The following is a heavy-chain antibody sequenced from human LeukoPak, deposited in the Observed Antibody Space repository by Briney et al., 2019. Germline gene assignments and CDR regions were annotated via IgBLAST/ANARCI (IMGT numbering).Heavy chain of an antibody. CDR1: GGSISSYY. J-gene: IGHJ4*02. V-gene: IGHV4-59*01. CDR2: IHYSGST. D-gene: IGHD3-10*01. Sequence: SETLSLTCTVSGGSISSYYWNWIRQPPGKGQEWIGNIHYSGSTNYNPSLKSRVTISVDTSKNQFSPRLSSVTAADTAVYYCAIAGSGTYYRFDYWGQGTLVTVSS. CDR3: AIAGSGTYYRFDY.